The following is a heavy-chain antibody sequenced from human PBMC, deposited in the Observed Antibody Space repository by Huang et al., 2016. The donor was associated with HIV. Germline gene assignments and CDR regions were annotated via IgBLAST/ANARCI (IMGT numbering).Heavy chain of an antibody. J-gene: IGHJ3*02. V-gene: IGHV1-18*01. D-gene: IGHD3-10*01. CDR2: IGSDSRDT. CDR1: GYDFGSYG. Sequence: QVQLVQSGGEVKQPGASVGVSCKASGYDFGSYGMSWVRQAPGQGLEGRGWIGSDSRDTRTAQKFQGRVTMTTDRSATTTYMELRSLRYDDTAVYYCARDTYYTDI. CDR3: ARDTYYTDI.